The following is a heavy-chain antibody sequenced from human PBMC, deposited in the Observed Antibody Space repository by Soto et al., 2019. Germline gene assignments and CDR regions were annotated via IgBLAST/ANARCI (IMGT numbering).Heavy chain of an antibody. V-gene: IGHV3-30*18. J-gene: IGHJ4*02. CDR2: ISYDGSNK. CDR1: GFTFSSYG. D-gene: IGHD2-21*02. CDR3: AKDSRIVVVTAPYDY. Sequence: GGSLRLSCAASGFTFSSYGMHWVRQAPGKGLEWVAVISYDGSNKYYADSVKGRFTISRDNSKNTLYLQMTSLRAEDTAVYYCAKDSRIVVVTAPYDYRAQRTPVPVSS.